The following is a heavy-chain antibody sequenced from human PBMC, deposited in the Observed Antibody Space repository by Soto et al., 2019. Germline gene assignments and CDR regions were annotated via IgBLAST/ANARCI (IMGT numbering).Heavy chain of an antibody. D-gene: IGHD4-17*01. CDR2: IYYSGST. Sequence: PSETLSLTCTVSGGSISSYYWSWIRQPPGKGLEWIGYIYYSGSTNYNPSLKSRVTISVDTSKNQFSLKLSSVTAADTAVYYCARNYGDYVDDWFDPWGQGTLVTVSS. CDR3: ARNYGDYVDDWFDP. J-gene: IGHJ5*02. V-gene: IGHV4-59*01. CDR1: GGSISSYY.